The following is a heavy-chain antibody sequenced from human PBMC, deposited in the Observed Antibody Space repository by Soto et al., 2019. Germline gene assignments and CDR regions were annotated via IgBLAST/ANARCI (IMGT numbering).Heavy chain of an antibody. CDR1: GGTFSSYA. CDR2: IIPIFGTA. J-gene: IGHJ4*02. CDR3: ARVGSRYYYDSSGYYYVFDY. Sequence: ASVKVSCKASGGTFSSYAISWVRQAPGQGLEWMGGIIPIFGTANYAQKFQGRVTITADKSTSTAYMELSSLRSEDTAVYYCARVGSRYYYDSSGYYYVFDYWGQGTLVTV. V-gene: IGHV1-69*06. D-gene: IGHD3-22*01.